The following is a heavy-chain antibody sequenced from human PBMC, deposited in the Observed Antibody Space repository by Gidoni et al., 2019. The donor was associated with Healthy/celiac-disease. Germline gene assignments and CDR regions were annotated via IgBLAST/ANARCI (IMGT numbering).Heavy chain of an antibody. CDR3: AKGLHCSGGSCYVVVGTWYFDL. V-gene: IGHV3-23*01. CDR1: GVTFSSYA. J-gene: IGHJ2*01. CDR2: ISGSGGST. D-gene: IGHD2-15*01. Sequence: EVQLLESGGGLVQPGGSLRLSCAASGVTFSSYALSLVRQAPGKGLEWVSAISGSGGSTYYADAVKGRFTISRDNSKNTRYLQMNSLRAEDTAVYYCAKGLHCSGGSCYVVVGTWYFDLWGRGTLVTVSS.